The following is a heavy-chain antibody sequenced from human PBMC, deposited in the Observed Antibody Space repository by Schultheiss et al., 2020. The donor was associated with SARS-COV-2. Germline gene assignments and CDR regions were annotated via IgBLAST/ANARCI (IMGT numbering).Heavy chain of an antibody. J-gene: IGHJ4*02. CDR2: IYYSGST. Sequence: SETLSLTCTVSGGSISSYYWSWIRQPPGKGLEWIGYIYYSGSTNYNPSLKSRVTISVDTSKNQFSLKLSSVTAADTAVYYCASVPLTRGGVYYFDYWGQGTLVTVSS. CDR3: ASVPLTRGGVYYFDY. CDR1: GGSISSYY. D-gene: IGHD3-16*01. V-gene: IGHV4-59*08.